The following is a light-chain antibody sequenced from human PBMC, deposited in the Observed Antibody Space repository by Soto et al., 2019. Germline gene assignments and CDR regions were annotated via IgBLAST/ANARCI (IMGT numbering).Light chain of an antibody. J-gene: IGKJ2*01. CDR3: QQLNSYPHT. CDR1: QGISSY. Sequence: DIQLTQSPSFLSASVGDRVTITCRASQGISSYLAWYQQKPGKAPKLLIYAASTLQSGVPSRFSGSGSGTEFTLTISSLQPEDCATYYGQQLNSYPHTFGQGTKLEIK. V-gene: IGKV1-9*01. CDR2: AAS.